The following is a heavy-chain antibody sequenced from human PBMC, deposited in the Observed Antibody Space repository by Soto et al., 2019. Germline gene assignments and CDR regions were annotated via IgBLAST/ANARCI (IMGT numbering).Heavy chain of an antibody. CDR1: GFTFGNFW. D-gene: IGHD1-26*01. Sequence: PGGSLRLSCSDSGFTFGNFWIHWVRQAPGKGLEWVSHIGPDGTDIAYADSVKGRFIISRDNARNTVYLQMNSLEAEDTAVYYCANLPWEGSGYCRQRPLVTVS. CDR2: IGPDGTDI. V-gene: IGHV3-74*03. J-gene: IGHJ4*02. CDR3: ANLPWEGSGY.